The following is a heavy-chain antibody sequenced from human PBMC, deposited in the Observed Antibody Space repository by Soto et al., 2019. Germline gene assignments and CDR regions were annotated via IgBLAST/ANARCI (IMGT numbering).Heavy chain of an antibody. V-gene: IGHV1-46*01. D-gene: IGHD2-15*01. CDR3: AREENCSGGTCYSEYFHR. J-gene: IGHJ1*01. CDR1: GSLFTAYS. CDR2: VNPSGGST. Sequence: ASMKVSCKASGSLFTAYSMHWVRLAPGQGLEWMGVVNPSGGSTKYAQNFQGRVTMTRDTSTTTIYMELSSLRSDDTAIYYCAREENCSGGTCYSEYFHRWGQGTLVTVSS.